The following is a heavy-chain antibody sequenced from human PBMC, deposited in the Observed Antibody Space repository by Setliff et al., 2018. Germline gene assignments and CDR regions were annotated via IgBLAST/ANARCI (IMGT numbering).Heavy chain of an antibody. J-gene: IGHJ1*01. D-gene: IGHD3-3*02. Sequence: PGGSLRLSCAASGFTFNVFGMHWVRQAPGKGLEWVANIKHDGIQKQYVDSVKGRFTISRDNAKNSVYLQMNSLRAEDTAVYYCVPLNLAGEARENFQLWGRGTLVTVSS. CDR3: VPLNLAGEARENFQL. V-gene: IGHV3-7*01. CDR1: GFTFNVFG. CDR2: IKHDGIQK.